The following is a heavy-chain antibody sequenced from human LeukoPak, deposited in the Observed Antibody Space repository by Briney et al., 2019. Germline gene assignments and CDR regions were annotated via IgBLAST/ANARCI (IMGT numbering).Heavy chain of an antibody. CDR1: GGSISSGDYY. CDR3: ALLYGDYPNWFDP. CDR2: IYYSGST. V-gene: IGHV4-30-4*01. D-gene: IGHD4-17*01. J-gene: IGHJ5*02. Sequence: SETLSLTCTVSGGSISSGDYYWSWIRQPPGKGLEWIGYIYYSGSTYYNPSLKSRVTISVDTSKNQFSLKLSSVTAADTAVYYCALLYGDYPNWFDPWGQGTLVTVSS.